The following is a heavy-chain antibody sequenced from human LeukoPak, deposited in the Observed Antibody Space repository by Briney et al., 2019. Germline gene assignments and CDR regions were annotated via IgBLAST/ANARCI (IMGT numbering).Heavy chain of an antibody. D-gene: IGHD6-13*01. Sequence: PGGSLRLSCAASGFTFSSYAMHWVRQAPGKGLEYVSAISSNGGSTYYANSVKGRFTISRDNSKNTLYLQMGSPRAEDMAVYYCARGAGYSSSWYHYYYYYGMDAWGQGTTVTVSS. CDR2: ISSNGGST. CDR3: ARGAGYSSSWYHYYYYYGMDA. J-gene: IGHJ6*02. V-gene: IGHV3-64*01. CDR1: GFTFSSYA.